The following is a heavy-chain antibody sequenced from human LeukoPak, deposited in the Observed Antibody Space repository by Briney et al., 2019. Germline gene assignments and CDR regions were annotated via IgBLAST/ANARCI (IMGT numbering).Heavy chain of an antibody. CDR3: ARVNSRVEFLFDH. CDR1: GGSISTGGYY. Sequence: PSQTLSLTCTVSGGSISTGGYYWSWVRQHPGKGLEWIGYMYYSGSTYYSPSLKSRVSISVDTSKNQFSLMLTSVTAADTAVYYCARVNSRVEFLFDHWGRGTLVTVSS. CDR2: MYYSGST. V-gene: IGHV4-31*03. D-gene: IGHD2/OR15-2a*01. J-gene: IGHJ4*02.